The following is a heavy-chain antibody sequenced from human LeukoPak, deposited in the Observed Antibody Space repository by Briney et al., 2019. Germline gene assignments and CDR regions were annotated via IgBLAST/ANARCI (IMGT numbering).Heavy chain of an antibody. CDR2: ISSNGGST. CDR3: VKGSSTSYRYNWFDP. V-gene: IGHV3-64D*06. D-gene: IGHD2-2*01. J-gene: IGHJ5*02. Sequence: GGSLRLSCSASGFTFSSYAMEWVRQAPGKGLEYVSVISSNGGSTHYVDSVKGRFTISGDNSKNMLYLQMSSLRAEDTAVYYCVKGSSTSYRYNWFDPWGQGTLVTVSS. CDR1: GFTFSSYA.